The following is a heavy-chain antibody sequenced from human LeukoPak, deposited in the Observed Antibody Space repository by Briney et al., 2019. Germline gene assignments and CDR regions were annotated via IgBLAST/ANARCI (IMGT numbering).Heavy chain of an antibody. J-gene: IGHJ4*02. CDR1: GFTVSSSY. CDR3: ARDRTTVVTPLEY. Sequence: GGSLRLSCAASGFTVSSSYMSWVRQAPGKGLEWVSYISNSGTTMFYADSVKGRFTISRDNARNLLYLQMNSLRAEDTALYYCARDRTTVVTPLEYWGQGSLVTVSS. CDR2: ISNSGTTM. V-gene: IGHV3-11*01. D-gene: IGHD4-23*01.